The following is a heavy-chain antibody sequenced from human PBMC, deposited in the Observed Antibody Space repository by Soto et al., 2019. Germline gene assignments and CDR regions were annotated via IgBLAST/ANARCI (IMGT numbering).Heavy chain of an antibody. Sequence: QVHLVQSGAEVRKPGASVKVSCKASGYTFTTYGIIWVRQAPGQQLEWMGWISARNGNTNYAQKFQGRVTLTTDTSTTTAYMELMSLRSDDTAVYYCARVQLLPHPASDFWGQGTMVTVSS. V-gene: IGHV1-18*04. J-gene: IGHJ4*02. CDR3: ARVQLLPHPASDF. CDR1: GYTFTTYG. D-gene: IGHD3-22*01. CDR2: ISARNGNT.